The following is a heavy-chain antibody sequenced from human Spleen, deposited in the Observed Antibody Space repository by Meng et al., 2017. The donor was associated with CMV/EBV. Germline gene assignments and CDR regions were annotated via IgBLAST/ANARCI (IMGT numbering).Heavy chain of an antibody. V-gene: IGHV4-38-2*02. CDR1: GYFIRSGYY. Sequence: GSLRLSCSVSGYFIRSGYYWGWIRQPPGKGLEWIGVDHYSGSTYYNPSLKGRVTVSLDMSKNQFSLELTSVTASDTAVYYCARATYYYYALDVWGRGTTVTVSS. CDR3: ARATYYYYALDV. J-gene: IGHJ6*02. CDR2: DHYSGST.